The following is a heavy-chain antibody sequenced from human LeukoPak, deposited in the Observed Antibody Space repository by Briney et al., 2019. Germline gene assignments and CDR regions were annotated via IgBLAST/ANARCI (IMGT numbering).Heavy chain of an antibody. CDR2: ITTSDGNT. Sequence: GGSLRLSCAASGFTFSSYTMSWVRQAPGKGLEWVSTITTSDGNTYHADSVKGRFTISRDNSRNTLHLQMNSLRADDTAVYYCAKGGGRPLDDAFDVWGQGTMVTVSS. J-gene: IGHJ3*01. CDR3: AKGGGRPLDDAFDV. V-gene: IGHV3-23*01. CDR1: GFTFSSYT.